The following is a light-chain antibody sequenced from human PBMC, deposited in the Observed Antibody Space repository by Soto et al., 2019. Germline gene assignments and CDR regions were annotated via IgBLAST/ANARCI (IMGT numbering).Light chain of an antibody. CDR1: QTVGSNY. CDR3: QQYVSSPQT. Sequence: EIVLTQSPVTLSLSPGQRATLSCRASQTVGSNYLAWYQQKPGQAPRVLIHGASNRATGIPDRFSGSGSGTDFTLTISRLEPEDFAMYFCQQYVSSPQTFGQGTKVDIK. J-gene: IGKJ1*01. V-gene: IGKV3-20*01. CDR2: GAS.